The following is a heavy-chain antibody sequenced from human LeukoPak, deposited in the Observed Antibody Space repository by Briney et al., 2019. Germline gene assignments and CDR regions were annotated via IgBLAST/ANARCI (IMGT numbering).Heavy chain of an antibody. CDR2: ISRTGNYI. CDR3: ARVLETDCSGGSCYSGLDY. D-gene: IGHD2-15*01. CDR1: EFTFSRYN. J-gene: IGHJ4*02. V-gene: IGHV3-21*01. Sequence: GGSLRLSCAASEFTFSRYNMNWVRQAPGKGLEWVSSISRTGNYIYYADSVKGRFTISRDNAQNSLFLQMNSLRVEDTAVYYCARVLETDCSGGSCYSGLDYWGQGTLVTVSS.